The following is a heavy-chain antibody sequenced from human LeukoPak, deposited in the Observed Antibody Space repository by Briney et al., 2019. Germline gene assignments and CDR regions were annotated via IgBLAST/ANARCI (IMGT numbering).Heavy chain of an antibody. V-gene: IGHV4-39*01. CDR3: ARGNGYNGY. CDR2: MFYSGIT. D-gene: IGHD5-24*01. CDR1: GGSFSSRSHY. Sequence: SETLSLTCTFSGGSFSSRSHYWGGSRRTPGKGLEWIGSMFYSGITYYNPSLKSRVIIFVDPSKNQFYLKLSSVTAADTAVYYCARGNGYNGYWGQGTVVTVSS. J-gene: IGHJ4*02.